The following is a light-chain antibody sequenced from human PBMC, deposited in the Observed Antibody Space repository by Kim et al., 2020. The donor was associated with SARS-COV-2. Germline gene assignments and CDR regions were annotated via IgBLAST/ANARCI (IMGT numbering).Light chain of an antibody. V-gene: IGLV3-27*01. CDR3: YSVADNPWV. CDR2: KDS. J-gene: IGLJ3*02. CDR1: VLAKKY. Sequence: SYELTQPSSVSVSPGQTARITCSGDVLAKKYARWFQQKPGQAPVLVIYKDSERPSGIPERFSGSSSGTTVTLTISGAQVEDEADYYCYSVADNPWVFGGGTQLTVL.